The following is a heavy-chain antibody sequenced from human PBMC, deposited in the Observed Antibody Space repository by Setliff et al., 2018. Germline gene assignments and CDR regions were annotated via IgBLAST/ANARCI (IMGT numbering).Heavy chain of an antibody. Sequence: LRLSCAASGFTFSSYSMNWVRQAPGKGLEWVSYISSSSSTIYYADSVKGRFTISRDNAKNSLYLQMNSLRAEDTAVYYCARLPYSSSWYYPSYYFDYWGQGTLVTVSS. CDR3: ARLPYSSSWYYPSYYFDY. J-gene: IGHJ4*02. CDR2: ISSSSSTI. V-gene: IGHV3-48*04. CDR1: GFTFSSYS. D-gene: IGHD6-13*01.